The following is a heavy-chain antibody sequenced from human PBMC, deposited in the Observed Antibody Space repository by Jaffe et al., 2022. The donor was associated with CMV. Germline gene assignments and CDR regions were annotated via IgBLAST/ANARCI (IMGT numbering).Heavy chain of an antibody. CDR2: IDWDDDK. J-gene: IGHJ6*03. CDR3: ARIRSVPAAIKSYYYYYYYMDV. V-gene: IGHV2-70*15. Sequence: QVTLRESGPALVKPTQTLTLTCTFSGFSLSTSGMCVSWIRQPPGKALEWLARIDWDDDKYYSTSLKTRLTISKDTSKNQVVLTMTNMDPVDTATYYCARIRSVPAAIKSYYYYYYYMDVWGKGTTVTVSS. D-gene: IGHD2-2*01. CDR1: GFSLSTSGMC.